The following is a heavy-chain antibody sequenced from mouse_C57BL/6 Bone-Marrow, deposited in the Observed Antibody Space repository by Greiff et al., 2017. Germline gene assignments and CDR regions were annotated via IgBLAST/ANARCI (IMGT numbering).Heavy chain of an antibody. Sequence: QVQLQQPGAELVRPGSSVKLSCKASGYTFTSYWMHWVKQSPIQGLEWIGNIDPSDSETHYKQKFKDKATLTVDKSTSTAYMQLSSLTSEDSAVYYCARVYSYGSPWFAYWGQGTLVTVSA. CDR2: IDPSDSET. D-gene: IGHD1-1*01. V-gene: IGHV1-52*01. CDR1: GYTFTSYW. J-gene: IGHJ3*01. CDR3: ARVYSYGSPWFAY.